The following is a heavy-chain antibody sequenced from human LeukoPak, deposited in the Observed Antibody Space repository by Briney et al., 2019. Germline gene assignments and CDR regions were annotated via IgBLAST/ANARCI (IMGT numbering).Heavy chain of an antibody. J-gene: IGHJ4*02. CDR3: AKAGLSQYYFDY. Sequence: GGSLRLSCAASGFTFSSYAMSWVRQAPGKGLEWVSAISGSGGSTYYADSVKGRFTVSRDNSKNTLYLQMNSLRAEDTAVYYCAKAGLSQYYFDYWGQGTLVTVSS. V-gene: IGHV3-23*01. D-gene: IGHD5/OR15-5a*01. CDR1: GFTFSSYA. CDR2: ISGSGGST.